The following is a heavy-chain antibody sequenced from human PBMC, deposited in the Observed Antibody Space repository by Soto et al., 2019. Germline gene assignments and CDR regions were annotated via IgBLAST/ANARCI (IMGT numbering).Heavy chain of an antibody. CDR3: TTLSYLYYDGMDV. CDR2: IKSKVDGGTA. Sequence: LRLSCEASGFTFSNAWMNWVRQGPGKGLEWLGRIKSKVDGGTADYGAATKGRFSISRDDLKNMLYLQMNSLKPDDTAVYYCTTLSYLYYDGMDVWGQGTTVTVSS. V-gene: IGHV3-15*01. D-gene: IGHD2-2*01. J-gene: IGHJ6*02. CDR1: GFTFSNAW.